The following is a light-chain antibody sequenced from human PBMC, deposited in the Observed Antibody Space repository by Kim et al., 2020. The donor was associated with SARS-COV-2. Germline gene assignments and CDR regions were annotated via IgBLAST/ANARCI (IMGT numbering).Light chain of an antibody. CDR2: SNN. Sequence: GQRATFSCSGSSSNHGSNTVNGDPPLPGTAPQLLNHSNNQRPSGGPDRFSGSKSGNPASLANSGVQSEDEADYYCAAWDDNLNGYVFGTGTKVTVL. J-gene: IGLJ1*01. CDR3: AAWDDNLNGYV. CDR1: SSNHGSNT. V-gene: IGLV1-44*01.